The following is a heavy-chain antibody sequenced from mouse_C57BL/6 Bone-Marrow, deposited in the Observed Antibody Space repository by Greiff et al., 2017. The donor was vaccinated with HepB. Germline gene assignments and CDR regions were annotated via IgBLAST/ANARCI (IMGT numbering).Heavy chain of an antibody. D-gene: IGHD1-1*01. CDR1: GFTFSDYY. Sequence: EVKLMESEGGLVQPGSSMKLSCTASGFTFSDYYMAWVRQVPEKGLEWVANINYDGSSTYYLDSLKSRFIISRDNATNILYLQMSSLKSEDTATYYCAREDYGSSPWFAYWGQGTLVTVSA. J-gene: IGHJ3*01. CDR3: AREDYGSSPWFAY. V-gene: IGHV5-16*01. CDR2: INYDGSST.